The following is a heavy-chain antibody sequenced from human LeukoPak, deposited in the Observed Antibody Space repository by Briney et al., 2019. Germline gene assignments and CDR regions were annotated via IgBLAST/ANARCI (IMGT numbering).Heavy chain of an antibody. J-gene: IGHJ5*02. CDR3: ARVPYSSSWYGLDP. CDR2: INPNSGGT. Sequence: ASVKVSCKASGYTFTGYYMHWVRQAPGQGLEWMGRINPNSGGTNYAQKFQGRVTMTRDTSIGTAYMELSRLRSDDTAVYYCARVPYSSSWYGLDPWGQGTLVTVSS. V-gene: IGHV1-2*06. D-gene: IGHD6-13*01. CDR1: GYTFTGYY.